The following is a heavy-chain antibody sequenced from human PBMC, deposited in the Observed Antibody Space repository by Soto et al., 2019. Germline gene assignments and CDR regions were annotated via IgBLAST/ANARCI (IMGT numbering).Heavy chain of an antibody. Sequence: QVQLVQSGAEVKKPGASVKVSCKASGYTFTSYGISWVRQAPGQGLEWMGWISAYNGNTNYAQKLQGRVTMTTDTTTSTAYKELRRLRSDDTAVYYWGGGSSGSDYWGQGTLVTVSS. J-gene: IGHJ4*02. V-gene: IGHV1-18*01. CDR3: GGGSSGSDY. D-gene: IGHD6-25*01. CDR2: ISAYNGNT. CDR1: GYTFTSYG.